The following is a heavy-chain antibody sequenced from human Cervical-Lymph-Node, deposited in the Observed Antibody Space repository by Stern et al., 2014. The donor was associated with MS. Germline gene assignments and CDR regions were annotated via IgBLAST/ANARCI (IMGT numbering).Heavy chain of an antibody. CDR2: LFYSGST. CDR1: GGSINNGDYY. Sequence: VQLVESGPGLVKPSQTLSLTCTVSGGSINNGDYYWRWIRQHPGKGLECIGYLFYSGSTYYNPSLKSRATISEDTSKNQFSLNLHSVTAADTAVYYCTSSRYEFWSGYRKAFYFDYWGQGAMVTVSS. CDR3: TSSRYEFWSGYRKAFYFDY. J-gene: IGHJ4*02. D-gene: IGHD3-3*01. V-gene: IGHV4-31*03.